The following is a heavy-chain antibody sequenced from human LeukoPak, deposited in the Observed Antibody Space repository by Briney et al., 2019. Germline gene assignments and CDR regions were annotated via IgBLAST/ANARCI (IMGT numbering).Heavy chain of an antibody. CDR3: ARDAWHDQSDY. D-gene: IGHD3-3*01. J-gene: IGHJ4*02. Sequence: QPGGSLRLSCAASGFPVSGYWMTWVRQAPGKGLEWVANINPDGSEKNYMDSVKGRFAISRDSSKNSMYLQMNSLRAEDTAVYYCARDAWHDQSDYRGPGALVTVSS. V-gene: IGHV3-7*01. CDR1: GFPVSGYW. CDR2: INPDGSEK.